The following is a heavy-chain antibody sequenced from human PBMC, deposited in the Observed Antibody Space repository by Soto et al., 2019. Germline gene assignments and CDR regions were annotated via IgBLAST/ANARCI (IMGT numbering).Heavy chain of an antibody. Sequence: QVQLVQSGAEVKKPGSSVKVSCKASGGTFSSYAISWVRQAPGQGLEWMGGIIPIFGTANYAQKFQGRVXXXADXXTXXXXXXXXXXXXEXXXXYYXAXGXRGGWXQGXLVTV. J-gene: IGHJ4*02. D-gene: IGHD3-10*01. CDR2: IIPIFGTA. V-gene: IGHV1-69*01. CDR3: AXGXRGG. CDR1: GGTFSSYA.